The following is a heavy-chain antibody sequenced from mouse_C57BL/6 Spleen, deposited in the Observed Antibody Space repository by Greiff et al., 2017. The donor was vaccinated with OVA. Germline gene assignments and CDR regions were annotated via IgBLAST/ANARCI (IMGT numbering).Heavy chain of an antibody. V-gene: IGHV2-5*01. D-gene: IGHD2-4*01. Sequence: VMLVESGPGLVQPSQSLSITCTVSGFSLTSYGVHWVRQSPGKGLEWLGVIWRGGSTDYNAAFMSRLSITKDNSKSQVFFKMNSLQADDTAIYYCAPIYYDYGYWYFDVWGTGTTVTVSS. CDR1: GFSLTSYG. CDR2: IWRGGST. J-gene: IGHJ1*03. CDR3: APIYYDYGYWYFDV.